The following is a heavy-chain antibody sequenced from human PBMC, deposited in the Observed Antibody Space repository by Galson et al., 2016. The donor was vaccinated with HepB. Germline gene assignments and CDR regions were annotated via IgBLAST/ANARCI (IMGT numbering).Heavy chain of an antibody. CDR3: ARPGSFYSDHHEAYDV. Sequence: ETLSLTCTVSGDSIRGDYYWGWIRQPPGKGLEWIGCSDYRGTTQYNPSLKSRVTMSVDTSKNQFSLTLTSVTAADTAVYYCARPGSFYSDHHEAYDVWGQGAAVIVSS. V-gene: IGHV4-39*01. J-gene: IGHJ3*01. CDR1: GDSIRGDYY. D-gene: IGHD4-17*01. CDR2: SDYRGTT.